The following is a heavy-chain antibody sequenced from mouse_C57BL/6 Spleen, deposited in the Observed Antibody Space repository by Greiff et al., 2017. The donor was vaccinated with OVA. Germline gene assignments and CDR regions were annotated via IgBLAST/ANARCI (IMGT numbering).Heavy chain of an antibody. CDR2: IWSGGST. Sequence: QVQLKESGPGLVQPSQSLSITCTVSGFSLTSYGVHWVRQSPGKGLEWLGVIWSGGSTDYNAAFISRLSISKDNSKSQVFFKMNSLQADDTAIYYCARTGYYDDLYYFDYWGQGTTLTVSS. CDR1: GFSLTSYG. J-gene: IGHJ2*01. D-gene: IGHD2-3*01. CDR3: ARTGYYDDLYYFDY. V-gene: IGHV2-2*01.